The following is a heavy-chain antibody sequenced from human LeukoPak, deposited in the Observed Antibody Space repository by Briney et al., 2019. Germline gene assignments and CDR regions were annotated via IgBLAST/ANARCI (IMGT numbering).Heavy chain of an antibody. CDR2: ITYSGNT. Sequence: SETLSLTCTVSGGSISSSSYYWGWIRQHPGKGLEWIGYITYSGNTYYYPALNSRVTVSLDTSKTQFSLKLSSVTAADTAVYYCARIAYDALDSYYYGMDVWGQGTTVTVSS. CDR1: GGSISSSSYY. D-gene: IGHD3-3*01. V-gene: IGHV4-31*03. J-gene: IGHJ6*02. CDR3: ARIAYDALDSYYYGMDV.